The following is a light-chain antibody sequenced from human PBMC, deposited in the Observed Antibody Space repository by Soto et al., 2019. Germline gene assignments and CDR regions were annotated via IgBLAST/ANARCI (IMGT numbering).Light chain of an antibody. V-gene: IGLV2-14*01. J-gene: IGLJ1*01. CDR3: CSYAGSSTLV. CDR1: SSDVGGYNY. Sequence: VLTQPASVSWSPGQSITISCTGTSSDVGGYNYVSWYQQHPGKAPKLMIYDVSNRPSGVSNRFSGSKSGNTASLTISGLQAEDEADYYCCSYAGSSTLVFGTGTKVTVL. CDR2: DVS.